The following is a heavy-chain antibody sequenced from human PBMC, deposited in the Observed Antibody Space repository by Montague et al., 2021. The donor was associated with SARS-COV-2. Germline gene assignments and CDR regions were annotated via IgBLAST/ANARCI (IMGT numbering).Heavy chain of an antibody. D-gene: IGHD3-16*01. CDR2: IYWDDDK. Sequence: PALVKPTQTLTLTCTFSGFSLTTSGVSVNWIHQPPGKALEWLALIYWDDDKRYSSSLGGRLTVTKDTSKNQVVLTMTNMDPVDTATYFCTHYRPSTGGTWGQGALVTVSS. CDR1: GFSLTTSGVS. V-gene: IGHV2-5*02. J-gene: IGHJ5*02. CDR3: THYRPSTGGT.